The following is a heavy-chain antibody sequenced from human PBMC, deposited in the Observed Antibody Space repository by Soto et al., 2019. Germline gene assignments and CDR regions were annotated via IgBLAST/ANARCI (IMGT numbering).Heavy chain of an antibody. CDR1: GFTFSSYD. CDR2: IGTAGDT. D-gene: IGHD2-2*01. V-gene: IGHV3-13*01. CDR3: ARDNLHCSSTSCQNWFDP. J-gene: IGHJ5*02. Sequence: GGSPRLACAYSGFTFSSYDMHWLRQATGKVLEWVSAIGTAGDTYYPGSVKGRFTISRENAKNSLYLQMNSLRAGDTAVYYCARDNLHCSSTSCQNWFDPWGQGTLVTVSS.